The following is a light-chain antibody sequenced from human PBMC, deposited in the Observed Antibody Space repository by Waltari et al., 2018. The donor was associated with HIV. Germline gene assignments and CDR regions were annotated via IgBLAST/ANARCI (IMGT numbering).Light chain of an antibody. J-gene: IGLJ2*01. CDR1: SGSIVSNY. CDR2: EGI. V-gene: IGLV6-57*03. Sequence: NFMLTQPHSVSESPGETITISCTRSSGSIVSNYVQWYQQRPGSAPAIVIYEGIQRPSGVPERFSGSIDSSSNSASLTISGLKTEDEADYYCQSYDSSNVVFGGGTKLTVL. CDR3: QSYDSSNVV.